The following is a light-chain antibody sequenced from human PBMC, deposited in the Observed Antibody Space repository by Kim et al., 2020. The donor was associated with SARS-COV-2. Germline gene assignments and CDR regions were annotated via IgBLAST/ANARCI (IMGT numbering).Light chain of an antibody. CDR3: GTWDSSLSPNWV. V-gene: IGLV1-51*01. J-gene: IGLJ3*02. Sequence: QKVTLSFSGSSSNIGNNYVSWYQQFPGTAPKLLIYDNNKRPSGIPDRFSGSKSGTSATLGITGLQTGDEADYYCGTWDSSLSPNWVFGGGTQLTVL. CDR1: SSNIGNNY. CDR2: DNN.